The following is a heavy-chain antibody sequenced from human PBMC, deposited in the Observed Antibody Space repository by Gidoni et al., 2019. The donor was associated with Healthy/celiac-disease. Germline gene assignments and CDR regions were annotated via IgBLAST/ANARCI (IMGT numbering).Heavy chain of an antibody. CDR3: ARDPRKYDFWSGYYYYYYYYGMDV. J-gene: IGHJ6*02. CDR2: INAGNGNT. CDR1: GYTFTSYA. Sequence: QVQLVQSGAAVKKPGASVKVSCKASGYTFTSYAMHWVRQAPGQRLEWMGWINAGNGNTKYSQKFQGRVTITRDTSASTAYMELSSLRSEDTAVYYCARDPRKYDFWSGYYYYYYYYGMDVWGQGTTVTVSS. D-gene: IGHD3-3*01. V-gene: IGHV1-3*01.